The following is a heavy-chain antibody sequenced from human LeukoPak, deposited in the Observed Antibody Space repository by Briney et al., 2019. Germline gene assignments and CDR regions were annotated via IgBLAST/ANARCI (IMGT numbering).Heavy chain of an antibody. CDR3: ARRYGSGNFGDY. D-gene: IGHD3-10*01. CDR2: IKSKTDGGAT. V-gene: IGHV3-15*01. CDR1: GFTFKNAW. Sequence: GGSLRLSCVASGFTFKNAWMNWVRQAPGKGLEWVGRIKSKTDGGATDYAAPVKGRFTISRDDSKNTLYLQMNSLKGEDTAVYYCARRYGSGNFGDYWGQGTLVTVSS. J-gene: IGHJ4*02.